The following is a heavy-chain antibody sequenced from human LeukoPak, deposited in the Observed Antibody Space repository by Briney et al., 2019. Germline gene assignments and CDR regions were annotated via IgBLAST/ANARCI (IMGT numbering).Heavy chain of an antibody. CDR2: IYHSGST. CDR1: GYSISSGYY. V-gene: IGHV4-38-2*02. CDR3: ARLSGTYSSGYYVMDV. D-gene: IGHD1-26*01. Sequence: SETLSLTCTVSGYSISSGYYWGWIRQPPGKGLEWIGSIYHSGSTYYNPSLKSRVTISVDTSKNQFSLKLSSVTAADTAVFYCARLSGTYSSGYYVMDVWGQGTTVTVSS. J-gene: IGHJ6*02.